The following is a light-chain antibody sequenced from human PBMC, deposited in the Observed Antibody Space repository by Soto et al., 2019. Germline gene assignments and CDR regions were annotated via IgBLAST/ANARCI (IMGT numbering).Light chain of an antibody. J-gene: IGKJ1*01. V-gene: IGKV3-20*01. CDR2: GAS. CDR1: QSVSSSY. Sequence: EIVLTQSPGTLSWSPGERATLSCRASQSVSSSYLAWYQQKPGQAPRLLIYGASSRATGIPDRFSGSGSGTDFTLTIRRLEPEDFALYYCQQYGRSQTFGQGTKVDI. CDR3: QQYGRSQT.